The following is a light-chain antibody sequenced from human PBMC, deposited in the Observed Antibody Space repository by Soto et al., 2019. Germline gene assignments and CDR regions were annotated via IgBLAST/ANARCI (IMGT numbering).Light chain of an antibody. J-gene: IGKJ4*01. CDR1: QSVSSY. CDR3: QRCSSWSLT. V-gene: IGKV3-11*01. CDR2: DAS. Sequence: EIVLSQSPATLSLSPGERATVSCRASQSVSSYLAWYQQKPGQAPRLLISDASNRATGIPARFSGSGSGTDFTLTISSLEPEHFAVYYCQRCSSWSLTFGVGTKVEIK.